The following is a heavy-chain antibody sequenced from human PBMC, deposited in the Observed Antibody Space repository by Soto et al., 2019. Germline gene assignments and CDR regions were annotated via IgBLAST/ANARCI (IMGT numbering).Heavy chain of an antibody. Sequence: QVQLVESGGGVVQPGRSLRLSCAASGFTFSSYGMHWVRQAPGKGLEWVAVIWYDGSNKYYADSVKGRFTISRDNSKNTLYLQMNSLRAEDTAVYYCARDWGYYYDSSGYCDYWGQGTLVTVSS. CDR2: IWYDGSNK. CDR1: GFTFSSYG. CDR3: ARDWGYYYDSSGYCDY. D-gene: IGHD3-22*01. J-gene: IGHJ4*02. V-gene: IGHV3-33*01.